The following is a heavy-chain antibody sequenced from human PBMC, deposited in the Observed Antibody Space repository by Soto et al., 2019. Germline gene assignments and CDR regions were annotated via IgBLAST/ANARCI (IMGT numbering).Heavy chain of an antibody. CDR3: AREHYDILTGYYRSYYYGMDV. D-gene: IGHD3-9*01. Sequence: SETLSLTCAVYGGSFSGYYWSWIRQPPGKGLEWIGEINHSGSTNYNPSLKSRVTISVDTSKNQFSLKLSSVTAADTAVYYCAREHYDILTGYYRSYYYGMDVWGQGTTVTVSS. V-gene: IGHV4-34*01. CDR1: GGSFSGYY. J-gene: IGHJ6*02. CDR2: INHSGST.